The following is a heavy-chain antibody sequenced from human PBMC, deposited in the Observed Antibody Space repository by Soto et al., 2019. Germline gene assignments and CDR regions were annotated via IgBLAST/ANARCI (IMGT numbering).Heavy chain of an antibody. CDR2: IYYSGST. CDR1: GGSISSYY. V-gene: IGHV4-59*01. Sequence: SATLSLTCTVSGGSISSYYWSWIRQPPGKGLERIGYIYYSGSTNYNPSLKSRVTISVDTSKNQFSLKLSSVTAADTAVYYCARDFPDDRGLWFGESPGALDVWCPGITVTVYS. D-gene: IGHD3-10*01. CDR3: ARDFPDDRGLWFGESPGALDV. J-gene: IGHJ6*02.